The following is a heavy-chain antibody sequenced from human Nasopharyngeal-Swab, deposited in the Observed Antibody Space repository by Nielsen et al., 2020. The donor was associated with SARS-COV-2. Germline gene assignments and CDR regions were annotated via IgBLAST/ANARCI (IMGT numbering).Heavy chain of an antibody. CDR3: AKDPPSSYQDIVVVVAAPGWRGDFDY. Sequence: WVRQAPGQGLEWMGGIIPVFGTANYAQKFQGRVTITADESTSTAYMELSSLRSEDTAVYYCAKDPPSSYQDIVVVVAAPGWRGDFDYWGQGTLVTVSS. CDR2: IIPVFGTA. J-gene: IGHJ4*02. D-gene: IGHD2-15*01. V-gene: IGHV1-69*01.